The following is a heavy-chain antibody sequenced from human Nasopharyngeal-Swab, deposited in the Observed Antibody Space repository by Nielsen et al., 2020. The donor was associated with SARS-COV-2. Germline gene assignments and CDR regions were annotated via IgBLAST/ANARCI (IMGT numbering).Heavy chain of an antibody. Sequence: GESLKISCAASGFTFSSYAMHWVRQAPGKGLEWVANIKQDGSEKYYVDSVKGRFTISRDNAKNSLYLQMNRLRAEDTAVYYCARATEGGSGSYYKPTNYYYGMDVWGQGTTVTVSS. CDR3: ARATEGGSGSYYKPTNYYYGMDV. CDR2: IKQDGSEK. CDR1: GFTFSSYA. J-gene: IGHJ6*02. V-gene: IGHV3-7*03. D-gene: IGHD3-10*01.